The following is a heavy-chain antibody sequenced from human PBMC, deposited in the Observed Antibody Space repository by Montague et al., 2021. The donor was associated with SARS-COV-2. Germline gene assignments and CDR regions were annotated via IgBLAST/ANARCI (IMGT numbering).Heavy chain of an antibody. Sequence: SETLSLTCTVSGGSISTYYWSWIRQPQGKGLERIGYIYYSCSTNYYPSLKRRVTISVATSKNQFPLKLSSVSAADTAVYYCARADITMVRGVNRWAFDIWGQGTMVTVSS. CDR3: ARADITMVRGVNRWAFDI. CDR2: IYYSCST. D-gene: IGHD3-10*01. CDR1: GGSISTYY. J-gene: IGHJ3*02. V-gene: IGHV4-59*01.